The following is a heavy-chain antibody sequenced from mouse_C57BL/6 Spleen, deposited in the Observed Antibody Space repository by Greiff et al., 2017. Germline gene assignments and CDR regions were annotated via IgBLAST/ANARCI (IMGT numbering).Heavy chain of an antibody. CDR1: GYTFTSYW. CDR2: IDPSDSYT. D-gene: IGHD2-3*01. V-gene: IGHV1-69*01. Sequence: QVQLQQSGAELVMPGASVKLSCKASGYTFTSYWMHWVKQRPGQGLEWIGEIDPSDSYTNYNQKFKGKSTLTVDKSSSTAYMQLSSLTSEDSAVYYCASYEGFAYWGQGTLVTVSA. CDR3: ASYEGFAY. J-gene: IGHJ3*01.